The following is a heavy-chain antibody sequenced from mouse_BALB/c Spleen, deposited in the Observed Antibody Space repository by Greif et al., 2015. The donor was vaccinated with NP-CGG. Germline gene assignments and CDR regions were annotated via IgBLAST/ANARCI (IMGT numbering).Heavy chain of an antibody. CDR2: IYPGDGDT. D-gene: IGHD2-10*01. Sequence: QVQLKQSGAELVRPGSSVKISCKASGYAFSSYWMNWVKQRPGQGLEWIGQIYPGDGDTNYNGKFKGKATLTADKSSSTAYMQLSSLTSEYSAVYFCARGAYYGPYYAMDYWGQGTSVTVSS. J-gene: IGHJ4*01. V-gene: IGHV1-80*01. CDR3: ARGAYYGPYYAMDY. CDR1: GYAFSSYW.